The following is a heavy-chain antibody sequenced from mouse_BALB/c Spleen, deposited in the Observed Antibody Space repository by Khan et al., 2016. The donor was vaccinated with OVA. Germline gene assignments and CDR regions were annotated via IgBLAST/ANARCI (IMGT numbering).Heavy chain of an antibody. D-gene: IGHD1-1*01. CDR2: ISYSGVT. CDR1: GYSITSGYV. CDR3: ARGNYYGYYFDY. V-gene: IGHV3-2*02. Sequence: EVQLQESGSGLVKPSQSLSLTCTVTGYSITSGYVWNWIRQFPGNKLEWMGYISYSGVTSYTPSFKSRISITRDTSKNQFFLQLNSVTTEDTATYYCARGNYYGYYFDYWGQGTTLTVSS. J-gene: IGHJ2*01.